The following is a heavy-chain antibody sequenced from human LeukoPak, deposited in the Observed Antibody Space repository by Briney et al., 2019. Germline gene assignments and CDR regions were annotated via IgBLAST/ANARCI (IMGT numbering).Heavy chain of an antibody. CDR1: GYTFTSHG. V-gene: IGHV1-18*04. Sequence: ASVKVSCKASGYTFTSHGISWVRQAPGQGLEWMGWVSTYNGNTNYVPKFQGRVTMTTDTSTSTAYMELRSLRSDDTAVYYCARDIDTATDQINDYWGQGTLVTVSS. CDR3: ARDIDTATDQINDY. D-gene: IGHD5-18*01. CDR2: VSTYNGNT. J-gene: IGHJ4*02.